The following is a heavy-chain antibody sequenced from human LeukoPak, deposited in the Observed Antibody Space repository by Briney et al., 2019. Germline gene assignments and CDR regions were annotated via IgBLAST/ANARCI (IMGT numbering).Heavy chain of an antibody. CDR2: IYTSGST. V-gene: IGHV4-39*07. Sequence: PSETLSLTCTVSGGSISSSSYYWGWIRQPPGKGLEWIGRIYTSGSTNYNPSLKSRVTMSVDTSKNQFSLKLSSVTAADTAVYYCARDEYSYGFDYWGQGTLVTVSS. D-gene: IGHD5-18*01. J-gene: IGHJ4*02. CDR1: GGSISSSSYY. CDR3: ARDEYSYGFDY.